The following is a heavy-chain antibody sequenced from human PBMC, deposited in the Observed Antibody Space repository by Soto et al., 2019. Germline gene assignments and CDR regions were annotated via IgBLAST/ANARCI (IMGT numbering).Heavy chain of an antibody. CDR3: AKGSQMAAVLDN. CDR2: ISYDEKTK. D-gene: IGHD6-25*01. Sequence: TGGSLRLSCAASGFTFSTYGMHWVRQAPGKGLEWLAVISYDEKTKYYADSVKARFTISRDNSKNTLFLQMNRLRSEDTAVYYCAKGSQMAAVLDNWGQGTLVTVSS. J-gene: IGHJ4*02. V-gene: IGHV3-30*18. CDR1: GFTFSTYG.